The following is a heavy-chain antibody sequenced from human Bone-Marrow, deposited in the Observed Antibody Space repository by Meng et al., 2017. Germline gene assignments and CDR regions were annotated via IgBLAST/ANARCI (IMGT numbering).Heavy chain of an antibody. CDR2: TSYDEGTK. Sequence: VGPGGVLVLPGTSLRLACAASALTFGSYSMHWVRQAPGKGLDWVAVTSYDEGTKYYADSVRGRFTISRDNSKNTLYLQMNSLRAEDTAVYYCAREPDHRSWLDTWGQGTLVTVSS. J-gene: IGHJ5*02. V-gene: IGHV3-30*04. D-gene: IGHD1-14*01. CDR3: AREPDHRSWLDT. CDR1: ALTFGSYS.